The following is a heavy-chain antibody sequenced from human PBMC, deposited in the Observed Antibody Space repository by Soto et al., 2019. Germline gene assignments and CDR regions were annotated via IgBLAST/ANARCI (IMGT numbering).Heavy chain of an antibody. CDR3: XRHISKGVVVINYYYGMDV. J-gene: IGHJ6*02. Sequence: GESLKISCKGSGYSFTSYWIGWVRQMPGKGLEWMGIIYPGDSDTRYSPSFQGQVTISADKSISTAYLQWSSLKASDTAMYYCXRHISKGVVVINYYYGMDVWGQGTTVTVYS. CDR2: IYPGDSDT. CDR1: GYSFTSYW. V-gene: IGHV5-51*01. D-gene: IGHD3-22*01.